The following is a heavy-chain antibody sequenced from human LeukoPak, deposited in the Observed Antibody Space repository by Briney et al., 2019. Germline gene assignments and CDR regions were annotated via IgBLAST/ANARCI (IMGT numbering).Heavy chain of an antibody. CDR2: IYYSGST. V-gene: IGHV4-39*02. J-gene: IGHJ6*04. D-gene: IGHD6-25*01. Sequence: SETLSLTCTVSGGSISSSNYYWGWIRQPPGKGLEWIGNIYYSGSTYYNPSFKSRLTISVDTSKNQFSLKLSSVTAADTAVYYCARDGTPIHSSGWVYMDVWGKGTTVTISS. CDR3: ARDGTPIHSSGWVYMDV. CDR1: GGSISSSNYY.